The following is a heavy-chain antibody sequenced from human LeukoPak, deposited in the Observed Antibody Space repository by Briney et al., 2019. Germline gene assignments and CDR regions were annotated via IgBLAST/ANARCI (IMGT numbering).Heavy chain of an antibody. CDR2: SSSDETYK. V-gene: IGHV3-30*14. CDR1: GFPFTVYP. J-gene: IGHJ4*02. CDR3: ARVVPHPIHGG. D-gene: IGHD3-16*01. Sequence: GGSLRLSCAASGFPFTVYPTHWVRQAPGKGLEWVSVSSSDETYKFYADSVRGRFTISRDNSKNTLYLQMNSLRAEDTAVYYCARVVPHPIHGGWGQGTLVTVSS.